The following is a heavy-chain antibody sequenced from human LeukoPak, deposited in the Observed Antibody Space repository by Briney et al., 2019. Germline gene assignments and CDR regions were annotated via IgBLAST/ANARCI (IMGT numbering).Heavy chain of an antibody. CDR2: IYHSGST. CDR3: ARGIAARPLYYFDY. V-gene: IGHV4-4*02. J-gene: IGHJ4*02. D-gene: IGHD6-6*01. Sequence: NPSETLSLTCAVSGVSISSSNWWSWVRQPPGQGLEWIGEIYHSGSTNYNPSLKSRVTISVDKSKNQFSLKLSSVTAADTAVYYCARGIAARPLYYFDYWGQGTLVTVSS. CDR1: GVSISSSNW.